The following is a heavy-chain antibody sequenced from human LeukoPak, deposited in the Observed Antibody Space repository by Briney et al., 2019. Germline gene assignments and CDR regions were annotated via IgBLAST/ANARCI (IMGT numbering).Heavy chain of an antibody. CDR1: GFTFRRYA. CDR3: ARPVWFEEANWFDP. V-gene: IGHV3-23*01. CDR2: ISGSGGST. Sequence: GGSLRLSCAASGFTFRRYAMSWVRQAPGKGLEWVSAISGSGGSTYYADSVKGRFTISRDNSKNTLYLQMNSLRAEDTAVYYCARPVWFEEANWFDPWGQGTLVTVSS. J-gene: IGHJ5*02. D-gene: IGHD3-10*01.